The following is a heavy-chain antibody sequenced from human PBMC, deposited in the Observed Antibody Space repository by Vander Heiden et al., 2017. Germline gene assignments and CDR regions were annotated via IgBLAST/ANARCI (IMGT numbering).Heavy chain of an antibody. Sequence: QVQLVQSGAEVKKPGASVKVSCKASGYTFTSYGISWVRQAPGHGLEWMGWISAYNGNTNYAQKLQGRVTMTTDTSTSTAYMELRSLRSDETAVYYCARVAMGRDYYYYGMDVWGQGTTVTVYS. CDR1: GYTFTSYG. D-gene: IGHD3-10*01. CDR3: ARVAMGRDYYYYGMDV. V-gene: IGHV1-18*01. J-gene: IGHJ6*02. CDR2: ISAYNGNT.